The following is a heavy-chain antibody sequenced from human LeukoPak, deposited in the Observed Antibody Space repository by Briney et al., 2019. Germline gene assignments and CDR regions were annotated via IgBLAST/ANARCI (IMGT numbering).Heavy chain of an antibody. J-gene: IGHJ5*02. V-gene: IGHV4-38-2*02. CDR2: IYHSGSA. D-gene: IGHD2-2*01. CDR1: GYSISSGYQ. CDR3: ARDPRWLTPDCTSTSCYENYFDP. Sequence: KTSETLSLTCGVSGYSISSGYQWAWIRQSPGKGLKWIGSIYHSGSAHYNPSLKSRVTISVETSKNQFSLNMYSVTAADTAVYYCARDPRWLTPDCTSTSCYENYFDPWGQGTLVTVSS.